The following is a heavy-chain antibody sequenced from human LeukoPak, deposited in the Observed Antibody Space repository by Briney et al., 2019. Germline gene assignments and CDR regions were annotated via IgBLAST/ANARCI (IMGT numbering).Heavy chain of an antibody. D-gene: IGHD6-19*01. Sequence: GGSLRLSCAASGFTFSNYVMSWVRQARGKGLEWVSAITGSGDNTYYADSVKGRFTISRDNSKNTLYLQMNSLRAEDTAVYYCAKRGPAGAGKSPDYFEYWGQGTLVTVSS. CDR1: GFTFSNYV. CDR2: ITGSGDNT. CDR3: AKRGPAGAGKSPDYFEY. V-gene: IGHV3-23*01. J-gene: IGHJ4*02.